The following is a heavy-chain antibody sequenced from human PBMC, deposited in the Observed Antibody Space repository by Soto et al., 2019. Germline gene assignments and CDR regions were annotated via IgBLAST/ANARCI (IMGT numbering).Heavy chain of an antibody. Sequence: QVQLQESGPGLVKPSETLSLTCTVSGASISSGSHYWSWIRQPPGKGLEWIGYTYHTGSTNYNPSLQGRVTMSVDTSKNQFSLKLNAVTAADTAVYYCTRGGSIAADFVDSWGQGTLVTVSS. CDR1: GASISSGSHY. CDR2: TYHTGST. D-gene: IGHD6-13*01. J-gene: IGHJ5*01. CDR3: TRGGSIAADFVDS. V-gene: IGHV4-61*01.